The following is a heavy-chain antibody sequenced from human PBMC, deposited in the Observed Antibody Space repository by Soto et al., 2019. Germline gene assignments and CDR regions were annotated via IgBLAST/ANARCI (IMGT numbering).Heavy chain of an antibody. CDR1: GFTFSSYA. V-gene: IGHV3-30-3*01. CDR2: ISYDGSNK. Sequence: ESGGGVVQPGRSLRLSCAASGFTFSSYAMHWVRQAPGKGLEWVAVISYDGSNKYYADSVKGRFTISRDNSKNTLYLQMNSLRAEDTAVYYCARGKDYYDSSGYDFDYWGQGTLVTVSS. D-gene: IGHD3-22*01. CDR3: ARGKDYYDSSGYDFDY. J-gene: IGHJ4*02.